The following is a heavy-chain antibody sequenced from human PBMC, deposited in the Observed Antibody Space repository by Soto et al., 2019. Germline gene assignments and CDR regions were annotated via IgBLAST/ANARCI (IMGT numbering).Heavy chain of an antibody. Sequence: QVKLVQSGAEVKKPGASVKVSCKASGYTFTSYGISWVRQAPGQGLAWMGWISAYNGNTNYAPKLQGRVTMTTDTSTSTAYRELRSLRSHDTAVYYCARALSRRWYSPHFYYCGMDVWGQGTTVTVSS. CDR1: GYTFTSYG. V-gene: IGHV1-18*01. J-gene: IGHJ6*02. CDR2: ISAYNGNT. D-gene: IGHD6-13*01. CDR3: ARALSRRWYSPHFYYCGMDV.